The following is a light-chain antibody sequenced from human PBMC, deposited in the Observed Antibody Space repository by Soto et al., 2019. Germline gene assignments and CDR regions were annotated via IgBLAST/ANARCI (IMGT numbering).Light chain of an antibody. J-gene: IGKJ2*01. CDR3: QQYDNGPPYT. Sequence: EIVMTQSPATLSVSPGERATLSGRASQSGKRSLVWYQQKPGQAPMLLIYDASTRATGVPARSTGSGSGTEFNHTISSLQSDDLAVYYCQQYDNGPPYTCGQGTKLDLK. V-gene: IGKV3-15*01. CDR2: DAS. CDR1: QSGKRS.